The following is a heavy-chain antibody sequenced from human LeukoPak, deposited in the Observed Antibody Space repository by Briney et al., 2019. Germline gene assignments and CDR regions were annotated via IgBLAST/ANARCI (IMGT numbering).Heavy chain of an antibody. Sequence: ASVKVSCKASGYGFTSYGISWVRQAPGQGLEWMGWISAYNGNTHYEQKLQGRFTMTTDTSTSTAYMELRSLRSDDTAVYYCARAIAVAGTTMDFQRWGQGTLVTVSS. CDR2: ISAYNGNT. CDR3: ARAIAVAGTTMDFQR. V-gene: IGHV1-18*01. J-gene: IGHJ1*01. D-gene: IGHD6-19*01. CDR1: GYGFTSYG.